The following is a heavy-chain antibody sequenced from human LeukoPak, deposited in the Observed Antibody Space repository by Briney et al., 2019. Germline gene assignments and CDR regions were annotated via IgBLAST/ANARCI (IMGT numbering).Heavy chain of an antibody. CDR3: ARPKRGRIGAHNWFDP. Sequence: PSETLSLTCTVSGGSISSSSYYWGWIRQPPGKGLEWIGSIYYSGSTYYNPSLKSRVTISVDTSKNQFSLKLSSVTAADTAVYYCARPKRGRIGAHNWFDPWGQGTLVTVSS. CDR2: IYYSGST. D-gene: IGHD4-17*01. V-gene: IGHV4-39*01. J-gene: IGHJ5*02. CDR1: GGSISSSSYY.